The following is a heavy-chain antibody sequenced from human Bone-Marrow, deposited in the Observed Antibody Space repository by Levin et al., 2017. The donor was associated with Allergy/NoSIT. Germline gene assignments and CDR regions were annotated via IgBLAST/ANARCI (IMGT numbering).Heavy chain of an antibody. CDR1: GFSFGDYY. CDR3: TRDPRLGDY. Sequence: TGGSLRLSCAASGFSFGDYYMTWVRQAPGKGLECLSYIGGNSRYINYADSVKGRFTISRDNAKNSLYLQMNSLRAEDTAVYYCTRDPRLGDYWGQGTLVTVSS. J-gene: IGHJ4*02. D-gene: IGHD7-27*01. CDR2: IGGNSRYI. V-gene: IGHV3-11*05.